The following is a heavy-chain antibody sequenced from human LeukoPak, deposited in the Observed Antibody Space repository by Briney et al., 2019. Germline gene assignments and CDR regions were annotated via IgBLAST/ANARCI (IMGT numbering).Heavy chain of an antibody. V-gene: IGHV4-61*08. CDR3: ARSEDYYDSSGHAFDF. CDR1: GDSISSGDYY. CDR2: IYYSGST. J-gene: IGHJ4*02. D-gene: IGHD3-22*01. Sequence: PSQTLSLTCTVSGDSISSGDYYWSWIRQPPGKGLEWIGYIYYSGSTNYNPSLKSRVTISVDTSKNQFSLKLSSMTAADTAVYCCARSEDYYDSSGHAFDFWGQGTLVTVSS.